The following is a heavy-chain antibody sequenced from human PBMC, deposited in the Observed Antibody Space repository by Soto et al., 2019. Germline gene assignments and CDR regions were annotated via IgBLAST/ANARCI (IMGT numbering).Heavy chain of an antibody. D-gene: IGHD5-18*01. V-gene: IGHV4-31*03. Sequence: QVQLQESGPGLVKPSLTLSLTCSVSGVSIKSGGSYWTWIRQRPGKGLEWIAYIHYTGSTNYNPSLKSRLTVSLDTSKNLFSPNVKSVTAADTAVYFCARGLDCGYTYAYDHWGQGTLVTVSS. CDR2: IHYTGST. CDR3: ARGLDCGYTYAYDH. J-gene: IGHJ4*02. CDR1: GVSIKSGGSY.